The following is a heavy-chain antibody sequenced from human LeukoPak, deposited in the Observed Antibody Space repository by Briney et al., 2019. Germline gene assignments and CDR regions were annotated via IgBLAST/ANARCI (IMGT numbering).Heavy chain of an antibody. CDR1: GYTFTSYY. CDR2: INPSGGST. CDR3: ATTRYNWNDKYYFDY. V-gene: IGHV1-46*01. J-gene: IGHJ4*02. D-gene: IGHD1-1*01. Sequence: ASVKVSCKASGYTFTSYYMHWVRQAPGQGLEWMGIINPSGGSTSYAQKFQGRVTMTEDTSTDTAYMELSSLRSEDTAVYYCATTRYNWNDKYYFDYWGQGTLVTVSS.